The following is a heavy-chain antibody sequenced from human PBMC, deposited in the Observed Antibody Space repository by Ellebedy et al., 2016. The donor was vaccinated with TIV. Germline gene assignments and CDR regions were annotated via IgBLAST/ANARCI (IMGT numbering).Heavy chain of an antibody. CDR2: ISYDGSNK. D-gene: IGHD1-26*01. J-gene: IGHJ6*02. Sequence: GGSLRLSXAASGFTFSSYGMHWVRQAPGKGLEWVAVISYDGSNKYYADSVKGRFTISRDNSKNTLYLQMNSLRAEDTAVYYCAKDSPGVGASYGMYVWGQGTTVTVSS. V-gene: IGHV3-30*18. CDR3: AKDSPGVGASYGMYV. CDR1: GFTFSSYG.